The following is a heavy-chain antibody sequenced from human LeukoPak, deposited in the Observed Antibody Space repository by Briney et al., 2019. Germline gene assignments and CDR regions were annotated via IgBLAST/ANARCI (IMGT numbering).Heavy chain of an antibody. Sequence: GGSLRLSCAASGFSFSSYTMNWVRQAPGKGLEWVSIICSSRSYIYYADSVKGRFIISRDNAKNALYLQMNSPRVEETAVYYCWRGGRCDGDCYASWGQGTLVTVSS. CDR2: ICSSRSYI. D-gene: IGHD2-21*02. V-gene: IGHV3-21*05. CDR1: GFSFSSYT. J-gene: IGHJ4*02. CDR3: WRGGRCDGDCYAS.